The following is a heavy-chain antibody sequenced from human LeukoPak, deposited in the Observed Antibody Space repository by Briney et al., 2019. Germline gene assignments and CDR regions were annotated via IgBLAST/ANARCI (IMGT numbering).Heavy chain of an antibody. CDR2: IYYSGST. CDR3: ARHLAAAGRGWFDP. V-gene: IGHV4-39*01. J-gene: IGHJ5*02. CDR1: GGSISSSSYY. Sequence: PSETLSLTCTVPGGSISSSSYYWGWIRQPPGKGLEWIGSIYYSGSTYYNPSLKSRVTISVDTSKNQFSLKLSSVTAADTAVYYCARHLAAAGRGWFDPWGQGTLVTVSS. D-gene: IGHD6-13*01.